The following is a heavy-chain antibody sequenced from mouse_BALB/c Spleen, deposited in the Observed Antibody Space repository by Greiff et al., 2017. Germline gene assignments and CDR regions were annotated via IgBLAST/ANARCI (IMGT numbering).Heavy chain of an antibody. V-gene: IGHV5-6-3*01. D-gene: IGHD4-1*01. CDR3: ARDRTGRTGFGFAY. J-gene: IGHJ3*01. CDR1: GFTFSSYG. CDR2: INSNGGST. Sequence: EVKVVESGGGLVQPGGSLKLSCAASGFTFSSYGMSWVRQTPDKRLELVATINSNGGSTYYPDSVKGRFTISRDNAKNTLYLQMSSLKSEDTAMYYCARDRTGRTGFGFAYWGQGTLVTVSA.